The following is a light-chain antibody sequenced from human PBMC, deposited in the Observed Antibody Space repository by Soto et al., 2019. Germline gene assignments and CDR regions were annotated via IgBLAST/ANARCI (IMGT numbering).Light chain of an antibody. CDR1: SSDGGGYNY. J-gene: IGLJ1*01. CDR2: EVS. CDR3: SSYTIRSTYV. Sequence: QSVPTQPASVSGSPGQSITISCTRTSSDGGGYNYVSWYQHHPGKAPKLMIFEVSDRPSGVSNRFSGSKSGNTASLTISGLKAEDEADYYCSSYTIRSTYVFGTGTKVTVL. V-gene: IGLV2-14*01.